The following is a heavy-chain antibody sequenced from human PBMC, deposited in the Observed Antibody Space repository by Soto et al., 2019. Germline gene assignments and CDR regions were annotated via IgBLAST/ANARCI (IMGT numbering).Heavy chain of an antibody. V-gene: IGHV3-23*01. CDR2: ISGSGGST. CDR3: AKVRPGYSSGWRDAFDI. CDR1: GFTFSSYA. D-gene: IGHD6-19*01. Sequence: EVQLLESGGGLVQPGGSLRLSCAASGFTFSSYAMSWVRQAPGKGLAWVSAISGSGGSTYYADSVKGRFTISRDNSKNTLYLQMNSLRAEDTAVYYCAKVRPGYSSGWRDAFDIWGQGTIVTVSS. J-gene: IGHJ3*02.